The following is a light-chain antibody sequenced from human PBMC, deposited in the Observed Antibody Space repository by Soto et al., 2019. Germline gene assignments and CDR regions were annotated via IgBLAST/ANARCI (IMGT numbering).Light chain of an antibody. Sequence: QSALTQPRSASGSPGQSITISCNGTSSDVGGYNYVSWYQQHPAKAPKLIIFDVSKRPSGVPNRFSGSKSGNTASLTISGLRAEDEADYHCCSYVGRNTYVFGTGTKVTVL. CDR2: DVS. V-gene: IGLV2-11*01. J-gene: IGLJ1*01. CDR1: SSDVGGYNY. CDR3: CSYVGRNTYV.